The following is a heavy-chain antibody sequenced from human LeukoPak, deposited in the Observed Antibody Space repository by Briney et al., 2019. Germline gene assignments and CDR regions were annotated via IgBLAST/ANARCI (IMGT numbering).Heavy chain of an antibody. Sequence: GGSLRLSCAASGFTFSSYAMHWVRQAPGKGLEWVAVISYDGSNKYYADSVKGRFTISRDNSKNTLYLQMNSLRAEDTAVYYCAKDVKIYYSSGTSLDYWGQGTLVTVSS. CDR1: GFTFSSYA. J-gene: IGHJ4*02. CDR2: ISYDGSNK. V-gene: IGHV3-30-3*01. D-gene: IGHD3-10*01. CDR3: AKDVKIYYSSGTSLDY.